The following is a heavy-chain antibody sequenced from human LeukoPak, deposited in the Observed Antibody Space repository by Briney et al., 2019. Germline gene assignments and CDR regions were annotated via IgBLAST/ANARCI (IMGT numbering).Heavy chain of an antibody. CDR3: ARVTRNLEDY. Sequence: ASVKVSCKASGYTFTSYYMHWVRQAPGQGLEWMGWISAYNGNTNYAQKLQGRVTMTTDTSTSTAYMELRSLRSDDTAVYYCARVTRNLEDYWGQGTLVTVSS. CDR1: GYTFTSYY. V-gene: IGHV1-18*04. D-gene: IGHD1-1*01. CDR2: ISAYNGNT. J-gene: IGHJ4*02.